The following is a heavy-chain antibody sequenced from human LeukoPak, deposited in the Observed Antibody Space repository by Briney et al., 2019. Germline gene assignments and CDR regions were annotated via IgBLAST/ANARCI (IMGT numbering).Heavy chain of an antibody. CDR3: ARDIVNGPFVISLES. Sequence: GGCLRLSCAASGFSLSTYEMNWIRQVPGKGLEWVSHINSGGNTQYYADSVRGRFTMSRDNAKNSLDLQMNSLRAEDTAVYYCARDIVNGPFVISLESWGQGALVTVSS. J-gene: IGHJ4*02. CDR1: GFSLSTYE. CDR2: INSGGNTQ. V-gene: IGHV3-48*03. D-gene: IGHD2-21*01.